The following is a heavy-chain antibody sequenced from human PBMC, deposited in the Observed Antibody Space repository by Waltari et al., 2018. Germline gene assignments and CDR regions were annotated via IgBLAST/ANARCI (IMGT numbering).Heavy chain of an antibody. J-gene: IGHJ4*02. D-gene: IGHD3-16*01. CDR2: INHSGST. CDR3: ARGTVTTFGYYFDY. V-gene: IGHV4-34*01. Sequence: QVQLQQWGAGLLKPSETLSLTCAVYGGSFSGYYWSWIRQPPGKGLEWIGEINHSGSTNYNPSLKSRVTISVDTSKNQFSLKLSSVTAADTAVYYCARGTVTTFGYYFDYWGQGTLVTVSS. CDR1: GGSFSGYY.